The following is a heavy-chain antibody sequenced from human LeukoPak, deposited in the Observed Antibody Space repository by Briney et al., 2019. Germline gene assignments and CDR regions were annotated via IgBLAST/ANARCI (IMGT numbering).Heavy chain of an antibody. J-gene: IGHJ6*03. V-gene: IGHV1-3*03. Sequence: ASVKVSCKASGYTFTSYAMHWVRQAPGQRLEWMGWIDACNGNTKYSQEFQGRVTITRDTSASTAYMELSSLRSEDMAVYYCARGKITMVRGVIISSWSMDVWGKGTTVTVSS. CDR1: GYTFTSYA. CDR3: ARGKITMVRGVIISSWSMDV. CDR2: IDACNGNT. D-gene: IGHD3-10*01.